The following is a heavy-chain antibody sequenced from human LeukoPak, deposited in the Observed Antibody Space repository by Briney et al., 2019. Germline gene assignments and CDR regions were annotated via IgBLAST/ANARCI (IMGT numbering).Heavy chain of an antibody. CDR2: ISSSGSTI. Sequence: GGSLRLSCAASGFTFSSYEMNWVRQAPGKGLEWVSYISSSGSTIYYADSVKGRLTISRDNATNSLYLQMNSLRAEDTAVYYCARNCILLWFGESRMGDWFDPWGQGTLVTVSS. CDR3: ARNCILLWFGESRMGDWFDP. CDR1: GFTFSSYE. V-gene: IGHV3-48*03. J-gene: IGHJ5*02. D-gene: IGHD3-10*01.